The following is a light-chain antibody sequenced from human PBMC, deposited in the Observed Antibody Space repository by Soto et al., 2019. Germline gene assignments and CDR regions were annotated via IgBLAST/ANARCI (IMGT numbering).Light chain of an antibody. V-gene: IGKV1-9*01. CDR3: QQLDTYPLT. CDR2: AAS. Sequence: DIQLTQSPSFLSASVGDRVTITCRASQGISSYLAWYQQKPGKAPKLLIYAASTLLSAVPSRFSGSGSGTEFTLTISSLQPEDFATYYCQQLDTYPLTFGGGTQVEIK. CDR1: QGISSY. J-gene: IGKJ4*01.